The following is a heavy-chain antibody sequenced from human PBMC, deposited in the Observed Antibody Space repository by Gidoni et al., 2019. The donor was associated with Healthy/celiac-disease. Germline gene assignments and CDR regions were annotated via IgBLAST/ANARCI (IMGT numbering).Heavy chain of an antibody. D-gene: IGHD5-12*01. CDR1: GFTLSSYA. J-gene: IGHJ4*02. CDR3: AKDSYSGYDY. Sequence: EVQLLESGGGVGQPGGSLRRSCAASGFTLSSYAMSWVRQAPGKGLEWVSAISGSGGSTSFADSVKGRFTLSRDNSKNTLYLQMNSLRAEDTAVYYCAKDSYSGYDYWGQGTLVTVSS. CDR2: ISGSGGST. V-gene: IGHV3-23*01.